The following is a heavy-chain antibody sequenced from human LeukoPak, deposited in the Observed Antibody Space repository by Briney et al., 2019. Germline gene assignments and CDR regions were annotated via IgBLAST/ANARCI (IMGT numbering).Heavy chain of an antibody. V-gene: IGHV4-59*01. CDR1: GGSISSYY. CDR3: ARDAGGYFYYGMDV. Sequence: SETLSLTCTVSGGSISSYYRSWIRQPPGKGLEWIGYIYYSGSTNYNPSLKSRVTISVDTSKNQFSLKLSSVTAADTAVYYCARDAGGYFYYGMDVWGQGTTVTVSS. J-gene: IGHJ6*02. D-gene: IGHD2-15*01. CDR2: IYYSGST.